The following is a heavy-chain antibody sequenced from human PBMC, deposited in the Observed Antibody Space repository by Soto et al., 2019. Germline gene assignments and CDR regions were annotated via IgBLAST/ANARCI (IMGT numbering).Heavy chain of an antibody. V-gene: IGHV1-69*13. CDR3: ARDVSTARNYGMDV. J-gene: IGHJ6*02. Sequence: SLKVSCNASGVTFSSYAISWVRQAPGQGLEWMGGIIPIFGTANYAQKFQGRVTITADESTSTAYMELSSLRSEDKAVYYCARDVSTARNYGMDVWGQGTAVPVSS. CDR1: GVTFSSYA. CDR2: IIPIFGTA. D-gene: IGHD2-8*02.